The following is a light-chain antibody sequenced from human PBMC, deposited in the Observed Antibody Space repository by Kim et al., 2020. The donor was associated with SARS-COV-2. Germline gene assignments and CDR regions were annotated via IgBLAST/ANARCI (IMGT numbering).Light chain of an antibody. Sequence: SPGERATLSCTASQSIRADLAWYQQKSGQAPRLLIYDASTRATGVPARFTGSGSGTDFTLTINGLQSEDFAMYYCQQYNYWPPWTFGQGTKVDIK. V-gene: IGKV3-15*01. CDR1: QSIRAD. CDR2: DAS. CDR3: QQYNYWPPWT. J-gene: IGKJ1*01.